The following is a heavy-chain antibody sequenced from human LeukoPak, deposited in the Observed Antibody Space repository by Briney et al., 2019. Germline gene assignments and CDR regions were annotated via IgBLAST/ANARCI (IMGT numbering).Heavy chain of an antibody. J-gene: IGHJ4*02. V-gene: IGHV3-30-3*01. CDR1: GFTFSDYA. Sequence: GGSLRLSCAASGFTFSDYAMHWVRQAPGKGLEWVAVLSKDGSDKYYPGSVRGRFTISRDNSKNTIYLQMDSLRAEDTAIYYCARDYWWNYDYWGQGTLVTVSS. D-gene: IGHD1-7*01. CDR3: ARDYWWNYDY. CDR2: LSKDGSDK.